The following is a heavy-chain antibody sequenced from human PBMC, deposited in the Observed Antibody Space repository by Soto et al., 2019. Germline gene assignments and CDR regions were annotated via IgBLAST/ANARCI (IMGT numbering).Heavy chain of an antibody. CDR3: ARVAYGDYAFDS. V-gene: IGHV3-13*01. J-gene: IGHJ5*01. Sequence: GGSLRLSCAASGFTFSSYDMHWVRQVTGKGLEWVSAIGTAGDTYYPGSVKGRFTISRENAKNSLYLQMNSLRAGDTAVYYCARVAYGDYAFDSWGQGTLVTVSS. CDR2: IGTAGDT. D-gene: IGHD4-17*01. CDR1: GFTFSSYD.